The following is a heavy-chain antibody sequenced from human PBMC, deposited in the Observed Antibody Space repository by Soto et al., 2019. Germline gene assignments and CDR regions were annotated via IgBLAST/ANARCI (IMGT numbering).Heavy chain of an antibody. V-gene: IGHV1-46*01. Sequence: QVQLVQSGAEVKKPGASVKISCTASGYTVTTHYMHWVRQAPGRGLVWMGAINPGSGAAKYTQTFQARVTMTRDTSTNTVYMEMSALRSEDTAVFYCARGGEVGVAGSAAFDMWGQGTMVTVSS. D-gene: IGHD3-3*01. CDR1: GYTVTTHY. CDR2: INPGSGAA. J-gene: IGHJ3*02. CDR3: ARGGEVGVAGSAAFDM.